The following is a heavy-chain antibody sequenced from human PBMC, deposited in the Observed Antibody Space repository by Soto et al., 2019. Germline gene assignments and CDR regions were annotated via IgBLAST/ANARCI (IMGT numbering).Heavy chain of an antibody. J-gene: IGHJ4*02. CDR3: AKRRSRFGDFIGSPFDY. D-gene: IGHD3-10*01. Sequence: EVQLLESGGGLVQPGGSLRLSCAASGFTFSSYAMSWVRQAPGKGLEWVSAISGSGGSTSYADSVKGRFTISRDNSKNTLYLQMNSLRAEDTAVYYCAKRRSRFGDFIGSPFDYWGQGTLVTVSS. CDR1: GFTFSSYA. CDR2: ISGSGGST. V-gene: IGHV3-23*01.